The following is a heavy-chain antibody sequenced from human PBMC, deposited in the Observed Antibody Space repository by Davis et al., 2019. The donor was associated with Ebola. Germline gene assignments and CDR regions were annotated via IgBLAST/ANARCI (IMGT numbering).Heavy chain of an antibody. J-gene: IGHJ4*02. CDR2: SETSDTNFNA. V-gene: IGHV3-23*05. D-gene: IGHD7-27*01. CDR3: AIIGVRHSGDY. Sequence: GESLKISYEISGLISSNHVMYWVRQASGKGLEWISASETSDTNFNANYADSVKGRFTIIRDNSRNTVFLQMNSLRVEDTALYYCAIIGVRHSGDYWGQGTPVTVSS. CDR1: GLISSNHV.